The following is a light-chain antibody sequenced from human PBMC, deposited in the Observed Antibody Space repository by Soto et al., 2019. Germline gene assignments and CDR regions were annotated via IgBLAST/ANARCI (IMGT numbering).Light chain of an antibody. Sequence: DSQITQSPSSVSASVGDRVTITCRASQSITTYLNWYRQKPGKAPKLLIYAASSLQSGVPSRFSGSGSETEFTLSISSLQPEDFATYFCQQIYSAPLTFGGGTKVDIK. J-gene: IGKJ4*01. CDR3: QQIYSAPLT. CDR2: AAS. CDR1: QSITTY. V-gene: IGKV1-39*01.